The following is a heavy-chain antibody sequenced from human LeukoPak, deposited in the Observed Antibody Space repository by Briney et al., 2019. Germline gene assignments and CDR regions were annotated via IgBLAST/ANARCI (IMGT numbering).Heavy chain of an antibody. J-gene: IGHJ6*03. V-gene: IGHV4-59*11. CDR2: IYYSGST. Sequence: PSENLSLTCTVSGGSINSHYWSWIRQPPGKGLEWIGYIYYSGSTNYNPSLKSRVTISVDTSKNQFSLKLSSVTAADTAVYYCARDRASSIAARRGYYYYYMDVWGKGTTVTVSS. CDR3: ARDRASSIAARRGYYYYYMDV. D-gene: IGHD6-6*01. CDR1: GGSINSHY.